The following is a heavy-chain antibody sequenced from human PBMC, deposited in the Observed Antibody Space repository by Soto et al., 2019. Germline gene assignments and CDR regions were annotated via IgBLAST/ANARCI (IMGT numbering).Heavy chain of an antibody. V-gene: IGHV4-59*01. CDR1: GGFINSYY. D-gene: IGHD6-19*01. CDR3: ARDFVAGSTWFDP. J-gene: IGHJ5*02. CDR2: IYYRGTT. Sequence: ASETLSLTCTVSGGFINSYYWSWIRQSPGKGLEWIGYIYYRGTTRYNPSLKSRVTLSVDTSENQFSLKLRSVTAADTAVYYCARDFVAGSTWFDPWGQGILVTVSS.